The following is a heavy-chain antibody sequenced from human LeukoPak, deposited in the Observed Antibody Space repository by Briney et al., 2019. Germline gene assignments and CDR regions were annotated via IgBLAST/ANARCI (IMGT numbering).Heavy chain of an antibody. Sequence: PGGSLRLSCAASGFTFSDYYMSWIRQDPGKGLEWVSYISSSGSTIYYADSVKGRFTISRDNAKNSLYLQMNSLRAEDTAVYYCARDYRDCGGDCYQPRYYYYMDVWGKGTTVTVSS. J-gene: IGHJ6*03. CDR3: ARDYRDCGGDCYQPRYYYYMDV. D-gene: IGHD2-21*02. CDR2: ISSSGSTI. V-gene: IGHV3-11*04. CDR1: GFTFSDYY.